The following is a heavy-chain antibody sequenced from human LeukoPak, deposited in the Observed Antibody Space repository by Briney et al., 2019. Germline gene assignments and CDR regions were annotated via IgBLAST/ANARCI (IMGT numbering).Heavy chain of an antibody. D-gene: IGHD3-3*01. J-gene: IGHJ4*02. CDR3: ARDTYEPGLIDF. CDR1: GFTFSLYA. CDR2: INSGSSDK. V-gene: IGHV3-21*05. Sequence: PGGSLRLSCAASGFTFSLYAMNWVRQAPGKGLEWVSYINSGSSDKHYTESVRGRFTISRDNAKKTLYLQMNNLRAEDTAVYFCARDTYEPGLIDFWGQGTLVSVSS.